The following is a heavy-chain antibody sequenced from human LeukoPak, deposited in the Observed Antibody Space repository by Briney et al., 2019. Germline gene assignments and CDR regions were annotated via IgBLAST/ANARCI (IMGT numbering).Heavy chain of an antibody. CDR2: IYYSGST. Sequence: SETLSLTCTVSGGSISSNNYYWSWIRQPPGREMEWIGYIYYSGSTNYNPSLKSRVTISVDTSKNQFSLKLSSVTAADTAVYYCARHGDYGDYFDYWGQGALVTVSS. V-gene: IGHV4-61*05. J-gene: IGHJ4*02. CDR1: GGSISSNNYY. CDR3: ARHGDYGDYFDY. D-gene: IGHD4-17*01.